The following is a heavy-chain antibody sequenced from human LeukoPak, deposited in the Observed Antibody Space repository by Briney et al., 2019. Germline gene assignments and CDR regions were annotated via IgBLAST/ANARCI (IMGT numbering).Heavy chain of an antibody. CDR2: ISYDGTYQ. Sequence: GGSLRLSCAVSGLTFSSYNTNWVRQAPGKGLEWVAVISYDGTYQSSADSVKGRFTISRDVSKDTLYLQMNSLRAEDTAVYYCTKTGSSWHYFDSWGQGTLVTVSS. J-gene: IGHJ4*02. V-gene: IGHV3-30*18. CDR1: GLTFSSYN. CDR3: TKTGSSWHYFDS. D-gene: IGHD6-13*01.